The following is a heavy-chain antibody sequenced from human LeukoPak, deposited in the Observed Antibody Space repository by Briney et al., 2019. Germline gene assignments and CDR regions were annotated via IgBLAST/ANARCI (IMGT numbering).Heavy chain of an antibody. CDR3: ARSDCSGPTCFTLEH. D-gene: IGHD2-2*02. V-gene: IGHV3-23*01. J-gene: IGHJ4*02. CDR2: ILGSGYTT. Sequence: GGSLRLSCEASGFTFSNYPMNWVRQAPGEGLEWISAILGSGYTTYYADADSVKGRFTIYRDNSRSTLYLYMHNLRAEDTATYYCARSDCSGPTCFTLEHWGQGALVTVSS. CDR1: GFTFSNYP.